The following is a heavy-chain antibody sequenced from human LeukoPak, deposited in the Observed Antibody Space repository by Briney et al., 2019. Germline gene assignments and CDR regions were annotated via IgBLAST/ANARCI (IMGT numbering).Heavy chain of an antibody. V-gene: IGHV4-34*01. CDR1: GGSFSGYY. CDR2: INHSGST. D-gene: IGHD6-19*01. Sequence: SETLSLTCAVYGGSFSGYYWSWIRQPPGKGLEWIGEINHSGSTNYNPSLKSRVTISVDTSKNQFSLKLSSVTAADTAVYYCATGIAVAGTLWYWGRGTLVTVSS. J-gene: IGHJ4*02. CDR3: ATGIAVAGTLWY.